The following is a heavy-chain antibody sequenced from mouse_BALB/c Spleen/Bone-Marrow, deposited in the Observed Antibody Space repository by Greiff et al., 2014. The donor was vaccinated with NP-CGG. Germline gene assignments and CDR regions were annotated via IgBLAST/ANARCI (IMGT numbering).Heavy chain of an antibody. J-gene: IGHJ2*01. CDR1: GYTFTSSW. CDR3: ARSGFDY. D-gene: IGHD4-1*01. Sequence: QVQLQQSGSVLVRPGASVKLSCKASGYTFTSSWMHWAKQRPGQGLEWIGEIHPNSGNTNYNEKFKGKATLTVDTSSSTAYVDLCSLTSEDSAAYYCARSGFDYWGQGTTLTVSS. CDR2: IHPNSGNT. V-gene: IGHV1S130*01.